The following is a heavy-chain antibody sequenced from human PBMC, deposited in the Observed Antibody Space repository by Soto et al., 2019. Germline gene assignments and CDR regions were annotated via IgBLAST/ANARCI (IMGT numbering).Heavy chain of an antibody. Sequence: GGSLRLSCAASGFTFSTHWMSWVRQAPGKGPEWMASIKQDGSDKYYVDSVKGRFTISRDNAKNSLYLQMNSLRAEDTAVYYCARFCSGGDCYPFYYYFYMDVWGKGTTVTVSS. D-gene: IGHD2-15*01. CDR3: ARFCSGGDCYPFYYYFYMDV. J-gene: IGHJ6*03. CDR1: GFTFSTHW. V-gene: IGHV3-7*01. CDR2: IKQDGSDK.